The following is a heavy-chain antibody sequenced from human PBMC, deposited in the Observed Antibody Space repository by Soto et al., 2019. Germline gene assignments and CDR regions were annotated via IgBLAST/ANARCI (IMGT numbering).Heavy chain of an antibody. J-gene: IGHJ4*02. CDR2: IYHTGRA. V-gene: IGHV4-30-2*01. Sequence: QLQLQESGSGLVKPSQTLSLTCAVSGGSITSDSWSWIRQPPGKDLEWIGYIYHTGRAFYNSSLKSRVTMSVDMSKNQLSLNLRSVTAADTAVYYCVRDRGYGTLDSWGQGTLVTVSS. CDR1: GGSITSDS. CDR3: VRDRGYGTLDS. D-gene: IGHD5-12*01.